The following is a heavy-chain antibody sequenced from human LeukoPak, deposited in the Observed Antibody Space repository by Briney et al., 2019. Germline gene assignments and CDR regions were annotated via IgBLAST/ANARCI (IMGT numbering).Heavy chain of an antibody. V-gene: IGHV3-30*18. CDR3: AKDGAAAGTLLNGY. CDR1: GFTFSSYG. J-gene: IGHJ4*02. D-gene: IGHD6-13*01. CDR2: ISYDGSNK. Sequence: GGSLRLSCAASGFTFSSYGMHWVRQAPGKGREWVAVISYDGSNKYYADSVKGRFTISRDNSKNTLYLQMNSLRAEDTAVYYCAKDGAAAGTLLNGYWGQGTLVTVSS.